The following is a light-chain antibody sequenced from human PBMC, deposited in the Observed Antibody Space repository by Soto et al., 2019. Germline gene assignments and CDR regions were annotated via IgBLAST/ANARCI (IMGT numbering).Light chain of an antibody. Sequence: VLTQPPSASGTPGQGVTISCSGSSSNIGSNYVYWYQQLPGTAPKLLIYRNNQRPSGVPDRFSGSKSGTSASLAISGLRSEDEADYYCAAWDDSLSGFYVFGTGTKVTVL. CDR1: SSNIGSNY. J-gene: IGLJ1*01. CDR3: AAWDDSLSGFYV. CDR2: RNN. V-gene: IGLV1-47*01.